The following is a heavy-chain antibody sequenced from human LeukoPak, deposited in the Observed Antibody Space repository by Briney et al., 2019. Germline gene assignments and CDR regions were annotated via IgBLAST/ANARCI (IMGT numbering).Heavy chain of an antibody. Sequence: SETLSLTCTVSGGSISSYYWSWIRQPPGKGLEWIGHIYYSGSINYNPSLKSRVTISVGTSKNQFSLKLSSVTAVDTAVYYCARIYGDTYSGYFDYWGQGTLVTVSS. V-gene: IGHV4-59*12. CDR3: ARIYGDTYSGYFDY. CDR1: GGSISSYY. J-gene: IGHJ4*02. CDR2: IYYSGSI. D-gene: IGHD4-17*01.